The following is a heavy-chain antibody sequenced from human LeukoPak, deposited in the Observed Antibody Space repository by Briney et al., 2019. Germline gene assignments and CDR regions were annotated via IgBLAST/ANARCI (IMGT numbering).Heavy chain of an antibody. J-gene: IGHJ4*02. D-gene: IGHD5-18*01. V-gene: IGHV4-59*12. CDR2: IYYSGST. CDR1: GGSISSYY. Sequence: PSETLSLTCTVSGGSISSYYWSWIWQPPGKGLEWIGYIYYSGSTNYNPSLESRVTISLDTSKNQFSLKLYSVTAADTAVYYCARGRGHGNGYSYEDYWGQGTLVTVSS. CDR3: ARGRGHGNGYSYEDY.